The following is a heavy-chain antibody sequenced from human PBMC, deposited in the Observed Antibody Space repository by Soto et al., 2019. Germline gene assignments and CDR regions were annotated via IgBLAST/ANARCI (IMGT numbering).Heavy chain of an antibody. CDR1: GGGNSGYS. CDR2: IIPILGIA. D-gene: IGHD3-10*01. J-gene: IGHJ6*02. CDR3: ARFRGSYGMDV. V-gene: IGHV1-69*02. Sequence: WKGFGGGNSGYSGGWRHHAKGQGLEWMGRIIPILGIANYAQKFQGRVTITADKSTSTAYMELSSLRSEDTAVYYCARFRGSYGMDVWGQGTTVTVSS.